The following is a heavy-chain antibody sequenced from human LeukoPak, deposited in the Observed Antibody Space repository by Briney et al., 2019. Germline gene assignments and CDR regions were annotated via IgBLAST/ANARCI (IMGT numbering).Heavy chain of an antibody. CDR1: GGSISSGDYY. D-gene: IGHD3-22*01. Sequence: SQTLALTCTVSGGSISSGDYYWGWIRQPPGTGLEWIGYIYYSGSIYYNPSLESRVTISVDTSKNEFSMKLSSVTPAETTVYDCARAPLLLDYEDGSGLPLHDAFDIWGQGTMVTVSS. V-gene: IGHV4-30-4*01. CDR2: IYYSGSI. CDR3: ARAPLLLDYEDGSGLPLHDAFDI. J-gene: IGHJ3*02.